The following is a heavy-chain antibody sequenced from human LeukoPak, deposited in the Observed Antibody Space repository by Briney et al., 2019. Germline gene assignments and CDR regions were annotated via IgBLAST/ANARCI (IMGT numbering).Heavy chain of an antibody. V-gene: IGHV3-23*01. CDR3: AKSYSGSYDNYFDY. Sequence: GGSLRLSCAASEFTFSSYAMNWVRQAPGKGLEWVSAISGSGGSTYYADSVKGRFTISRDNSKNTLCLQMNGLRAEDTALHYCAKSYSGSYDNYFDYWGQGTLVIVSS. CDR2: ISGSGGST. J-gene: IGHJ4*02. D-gene: IGHD1-26*01. CDR1: EFTFSSYA.